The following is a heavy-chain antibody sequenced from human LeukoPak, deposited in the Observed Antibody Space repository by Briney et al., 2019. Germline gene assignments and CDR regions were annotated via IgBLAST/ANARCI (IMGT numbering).Heavy chain of an antibody. D-gene: IGHD2-15*01. CDR1: GFTFSSSA. V-gene: IGHV3-23*01. CDR2: ISNNGGYT. J-gene: IGHJ4*02. Sequence: GGSLRLSCAASGFTFSSSAMSWVRQAPGKGLELVSAISNNGGYTYYADSVQGRFTISRDNSKSTLCLQMNSLRAEDTAVYYCAKQLGYCSDGSCYFPYWGQGTLVTVSS. CDR3: AKQLGYCSDGSCYFPY.